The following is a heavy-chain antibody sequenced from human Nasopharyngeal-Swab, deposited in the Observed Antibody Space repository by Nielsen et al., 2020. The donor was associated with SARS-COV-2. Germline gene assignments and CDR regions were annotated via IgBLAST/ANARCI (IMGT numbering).Heavy chain of an antibody. J-gene: IGHJ4*02. D-gene: IGHD5-18*01. V-gene: IGHV1-18*01. CDR3: ARDVEEWLVVPSLSFDY. CDR1: GYSFRSYG. Sequence: ASVKVSCKASGYSFRSYGINWVRQAPGQGLEWMGWISVYNADRNYAEKFQGRVSMTTDTSTPTAYMELRSLRSDDTAVYDCARDVEEWLVVPSLSFDYWGQGTQVTVSS. CDR2: ISVYNADR.